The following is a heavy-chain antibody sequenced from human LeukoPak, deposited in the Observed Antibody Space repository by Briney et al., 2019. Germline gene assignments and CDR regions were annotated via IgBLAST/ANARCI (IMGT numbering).Heavy chain of an antibody. D-gene: IGHD3-10*01. CDR3: ARHYYYGSGSYSNWFDP. CDR2: FYYSGST. CDR1: GGSISSSSYY. J-gene: IGHJ5*02. V-gene: IGHV4-39*01. Sequence: SETLSLTCNVSGGSISSSSYYWGWIRQPPGKGLEWIGSFYYSGSTDYNPSLKTRVTISVDTSKNQFSLKLSSVTAADTAVYYCARHYYYGSGSYSNWFDPWGQGTLVTVSS.